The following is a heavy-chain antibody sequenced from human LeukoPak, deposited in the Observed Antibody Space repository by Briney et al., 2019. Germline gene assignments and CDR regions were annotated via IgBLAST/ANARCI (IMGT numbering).Heavy chain of an antibody. CDR3: AKEVTYGGAAFDV. J-gene: IGHJ3*01. D-gene: IGHD3-10*01. Sequence: PGGSLRLSCAASGFTFSDYYMSWIRQAPGKGLEWVSHISSSGSIIYYADSVKGRFTISRDDAKSSLYLQMNSLRVEDTAVYYCAKEVTYGGAAFDVWGQGTTVTVSS. CDR1: GFTFSDYY. V-gene: IGHV3-11*04. CDR2: ISSSGSII.